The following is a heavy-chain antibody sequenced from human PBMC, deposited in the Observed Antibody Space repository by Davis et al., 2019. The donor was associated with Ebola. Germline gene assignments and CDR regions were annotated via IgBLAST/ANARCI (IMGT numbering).Heavy chain of an antibody. D-gene: IGHD2-21*01. CDR3: VSDWEYYFDY. J-gene: IGHJ4*02. V-gene: IGHV3-23*01. Sequence: GGPLRSSCAAPGFTFSAYHMNWVRQAPGKGLEWVANIRDSEVTYYADSVKGRFTISRDNSKSTLYLQMNSLRAEDTAVYYCVSDWEYYFDYWGQGTLVTVSS. CDR1: GFTFSAYH. CDR2: IRDSEVT.